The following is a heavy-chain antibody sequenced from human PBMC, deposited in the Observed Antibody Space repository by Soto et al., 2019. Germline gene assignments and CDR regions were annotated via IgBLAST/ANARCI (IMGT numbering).Heavy chain of an antibody. J-gene: IGHJ6*02. Sequence: SETLSLTCTVSGGSISSGDHYWSWIRQPPGKGLEWIGYIYYSGTTYYNPSLKSRVTMSVDTSKNQFSLNLSSVTAADTAVYYCARELPQRQGRNMDVWGQGTTVTVSS. CDR3: ARELPQRQGRNMDV. CDR1: GGSISSGDHY. V-gene: IGHV4-30-4*01. CDR2: IYYSGTT. D-gene: IGHD1-1*01.